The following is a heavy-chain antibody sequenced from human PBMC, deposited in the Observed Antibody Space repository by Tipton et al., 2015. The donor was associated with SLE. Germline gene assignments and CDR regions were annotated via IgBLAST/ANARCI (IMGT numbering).Heavy chain of an antibody. CDR3: ARDSGGSFYDRGGYYQLANRHFDS. CDR1: GGSFSDYY. J-gene: IGHJ4*02. V-gene: IGHV4-34*01. Sequence: TLSLTCAVYGGSFSDYYWSWIRQTPGEGLEWIGEINHTGGTNYNPSLESRVTMSVDTSKNQFSLKLSSVTAADTAMYYCARDSGGSFYDRGGYYQLANRHFDSWGRGTLVIVSS. D-gene: IGHD3-22*01. CDR2: INHTGGT.